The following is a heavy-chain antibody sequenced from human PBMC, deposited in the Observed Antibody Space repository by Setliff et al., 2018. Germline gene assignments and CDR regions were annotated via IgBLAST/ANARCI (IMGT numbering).Heavy chain of an antibody. CDR2: MWFDEKYK. J-gene: IGHJ4*02. CDR1: GFTFSSYA. CDR3: TPSPNWQLD. D-gene: IGHD1-1*01. Sequence: PGGSLRLSCAASGFTFSSYAMHWVRQAPGKGLEWVAVMWFDEKYKFYQDSVKGRFTISRDNSKNSVYLQMNSLRVEDTAVYYCTPSPNWQLDWGQGTLVTVSS. V-gene: IGHV3-30*07.